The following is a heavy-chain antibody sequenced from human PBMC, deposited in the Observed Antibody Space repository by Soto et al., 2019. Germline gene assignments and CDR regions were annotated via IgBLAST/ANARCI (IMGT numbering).Heavy chain of an antibody. CDR2: ITSDGKSK. CDR3: ARESGDWPLNWFDP. V-gene: IGHV3-74*01. D-gene: IGHD2-21*02. CDR1: GFNFSNHW. J-gene: IGHJ5*02. Sequence: VHLVESGGGLVQPGGSLRLSCAAAGFNFSNHWMHWVRQRPGDGLVWVSRITSDGKSKAYAESVKGRFAISRDNAKNTLYLQMNGLTAEDTAVYYCARESGDWPLNWFDPWGQGTLVTVSS.